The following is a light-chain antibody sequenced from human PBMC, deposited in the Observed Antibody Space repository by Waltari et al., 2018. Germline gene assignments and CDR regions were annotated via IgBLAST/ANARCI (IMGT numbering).Light chain of an antibody. V-gene: IGKV1-12*01. J-gene: IGKJ4*01. CDR1: LSIDKA. Sequence: DVQMSQSPSSLSASVGDRVTTTCRASLSIDKALNWYQQKQGPAPKLLIYASSTLQSGVPSRFSGRGSGTDFTLTISSLQPDDFATYYCQQANTFPLTFGGGSKVEMK. CDR3: QQANTFPLT. CDR2: ASS.